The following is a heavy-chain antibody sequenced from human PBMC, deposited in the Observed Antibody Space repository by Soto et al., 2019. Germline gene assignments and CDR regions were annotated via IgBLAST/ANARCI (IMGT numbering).Heavy chain of an antibody. CDR3: ARLGSGFDY. CDR1: GFTFSSYS. V-gene: IGHV3-21*01. CDR2: ISSSSSYK. J-gene: IGHJ4*02. Sequence: EVQLVESGGGLVKPGGSLRLSCAASGFTFSSYSMNWVRQAPGKGLEWVSSISSSSSYKYYADSVKGRFTISRDNAKNSLYLQMNSLRAEDTAVYYCARLGSGFDYWGQGTLVTVSS. D-gene: IGHD3-10*01.